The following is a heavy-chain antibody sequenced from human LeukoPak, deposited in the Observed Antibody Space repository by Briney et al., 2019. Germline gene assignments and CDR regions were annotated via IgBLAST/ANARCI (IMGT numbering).Heavy chain of an antibody. CDR2: ISASGGST. Sequence: GGSLRLSCAASGFTFNFYAMSWVRQAPGKGLEWVSTISASGGSTYYADSVKGRFTIARDNSKNTLYMQMNSLRADDTAIYYCAKGAFHDYWGQGTLVTVSS. CDR1: GFTFNFYA. CDR3: AKGAFHDY. J-gene: IGHJ4*02. V-gene: IGHV3-23*01.